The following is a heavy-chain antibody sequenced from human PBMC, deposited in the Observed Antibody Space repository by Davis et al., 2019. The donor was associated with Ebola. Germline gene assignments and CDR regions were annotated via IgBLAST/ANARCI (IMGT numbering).Heavy chain of an antibody. CDR3: AKDPTLGWELPRY. J-gene: IGHJ4*02. CDR2: ISDSSGST. Sequence: PGGSLRLSCAASGFTFSSYAMSWVRQAPGKGLEWVSGISDSSGSTYYADSVKGRFTISRDNSKNTLYLQMNSLRAEDTAVYYCAKDPTLGWELPRYWGQGTLVTVSS. D-gene: IGHD1-26*01. CDR1: GFTFSSYA. V-gene: IGHV3-23*01.